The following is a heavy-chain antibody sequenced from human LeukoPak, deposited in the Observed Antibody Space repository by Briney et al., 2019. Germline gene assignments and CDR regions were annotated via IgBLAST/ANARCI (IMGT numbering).Heavy chain of an antibody. V-gene: IGHV1-24*01. CDR3: ARDRMIPFGGAEKDFDY. CDR2: FDPEDGET. Sequence: GASVKVSCKVSGYTLTELSMHWVRQAPGKGLEWMGGFDPEDGETIYAQKFQGRVTMTRHTSINTAYMELSRLRSDDTAVYFCARDRMIPFGGAEKDFDYWGQGTLVTVSS. CDR1: GYTLTELS. D-gene: IGHD3-16*01. J-gene: IGHJ4*02.